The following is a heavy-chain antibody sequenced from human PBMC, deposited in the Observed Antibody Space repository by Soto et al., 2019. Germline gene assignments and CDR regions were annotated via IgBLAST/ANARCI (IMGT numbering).Heavy chain of an antibody. CDR3: ARAGAATLSDY. Sequence: SETLSLTCPVSGGSISNYYWSWIRQPPGKGLEWIGYMYYSGSTNYNPSLKSRVTISLDTSKNQFSLKLSSVTAADTAVYYCARAGAATLSDYWGQGTLVTVSS. D-gene: IGHD2-15*01. V-gene: IGHV4-59*01. J-gene: IGHJ4*02. CDR1: GGSISNYY. CDR2: MYYSGST.